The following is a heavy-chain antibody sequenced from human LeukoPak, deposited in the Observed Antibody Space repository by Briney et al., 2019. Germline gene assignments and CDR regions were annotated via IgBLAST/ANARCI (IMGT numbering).Heavy chain of an antibody. Sequence: SETLSLTCTVSGGSISSYYWSWIRQPAGKGLEWIGLLYTSGSTNYNPSLKSRVTMSLDTSKNQFSLNLRSVTAADTAVYYCVGAYGGDSGWGAFDIWGQGTMVTVSS. CDR3: VGAYGGDSGWGAFDI. CDR1: GGSISSYY. D-gene: IGHD4-23*01. CDR2: LYTSGST. V-gene: IGHV4-4*07. J-gene: IGHJ3*02.